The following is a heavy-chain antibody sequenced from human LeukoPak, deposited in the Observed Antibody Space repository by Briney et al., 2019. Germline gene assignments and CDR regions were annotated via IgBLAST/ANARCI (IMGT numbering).Heavy chain of an antibody. CDR1: GGSFSGYY. CDR2: INHSGST. V-gene: IGHV4-34*01. CDR3: ARGDYGGNSN. D-gene: IGHD4-17*01. J-gene: IGHJ4*02. Sequence: SETLSLTCAVYGGSFSGYYWSWIRQPPGKGREWIGEINHSGSTNYNPSLKSRVTISGDTSKNQFSLKLSSVTAAATAVYYCARGDYGGNSNWGQGTLVTVSS.